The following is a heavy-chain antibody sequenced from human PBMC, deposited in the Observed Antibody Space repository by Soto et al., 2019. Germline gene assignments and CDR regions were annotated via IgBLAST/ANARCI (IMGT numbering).Heavy chain of an antibody. D-gene: IGHD2-21*02. V-gene: IGHV4-39*07. J-gene: IGHJ4*02. CDR1: GGSISSSSYY. CDR2: IYYSGST. Sequence: SETLSLTCTVSGGSISSSSYYWGWIRQPPGKGLEWIGSIYYSGSTYYNPSLKSRVTISLDTSKNQFSLKLSSVTAADTAVYYCARGGVYCGGDCFTFDYWGQGTLVTVSS. CDR3: ARGGVYCGGDCFTFDY.